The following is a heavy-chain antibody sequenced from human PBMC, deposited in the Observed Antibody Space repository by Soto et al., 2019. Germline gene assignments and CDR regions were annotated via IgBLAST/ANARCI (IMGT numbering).Heavy chain of an antibody. Sequence: GGSLRLSCAASGITFSNYAMHWVRQAPGKGLEWVAIISYDGNNKYNADSVKGRFTISRDNSKNTLYLQMNSLRAEDTAVYYCARDRVCTSATCGEFDYYYYGMDVWGQETTVAVSS. J-gene: IGHJ6*02. V-gene: IGHV3-30*04. D-gene: IGHD2-2*01. CDR3: ARDRVCTSATCGEFDYYYYGMDV. CDR1: GITFSNYA. CDR2: ISYDGNNK.